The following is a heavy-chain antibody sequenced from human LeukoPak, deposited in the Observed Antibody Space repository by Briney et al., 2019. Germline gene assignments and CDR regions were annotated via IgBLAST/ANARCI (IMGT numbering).Heavy chain of an antibody. CDR2: IYHSGST. CDR3: ASGVLRYLDMDY. D-gene: IGHD3-9*01. Sequence: SETLSLTCTVSGYSISSGYYWGWIRQPPGKGLEWIGSIYHSGSTYYNPSLKSRVTISVDTSKNQFSLKLSSVTAADTAVYYCASGVLRYLDMDYWGQGTLVTASS. CDR1: GYSISSGYY. V-gene: IGHV4-38-2*02. J-gene: IGHJ4*02.